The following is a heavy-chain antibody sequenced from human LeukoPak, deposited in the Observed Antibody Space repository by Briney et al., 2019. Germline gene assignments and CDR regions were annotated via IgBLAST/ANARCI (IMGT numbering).Heavy chain of an antibody. J-gene: IGHJ6*03. CDR1: GFTFSSFS. D-gene: IGHD2-2*01. CDR2: ISSTGGTA. V-gene: IGHV3-23*01. CDR3: ARDYASHMDV. Sequence: GGSLRLPCAASGFTFSSFSMSWVRQAPGKGLEWVSAISSTGGTAYYADSVKGRFTISRDNSKNTLYLQMNSLRAEDTAVYYCARDYASHMDVWGKGTTVTVSS.